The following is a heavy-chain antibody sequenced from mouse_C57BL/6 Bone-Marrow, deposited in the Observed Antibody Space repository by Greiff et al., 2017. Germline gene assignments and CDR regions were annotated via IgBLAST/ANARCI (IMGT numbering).Heavy chain of an antibody. V-gene: IGHV3-6*01. CDR2: ISYDGSN. D-gene: IGHD2-4*01. J-gene: IGHJ1*03. CDR1: GYSITSGYY. CDR3: ANPLWDDYEYFDV. Sequence: DVKLQESGPGLVKPSQSLSLTCSVTGYSITSGYYWNWIRQFPGNKLEWMGYISYDGSNNYNPSLKNRISITRDTSKNQFFLKLNSVTTEDTATYYCANPLWDDYEYFDVWGTGTTVTVSS.